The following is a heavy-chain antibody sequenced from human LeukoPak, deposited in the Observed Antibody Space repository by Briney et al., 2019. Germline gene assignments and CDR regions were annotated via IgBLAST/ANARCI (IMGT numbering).Heavy chain of an antibody. V-gene: IGHV5-51*01. J-gene: IGHJ3*02. Sequence: GESLKVSCKGSGYSFTSYWIGWVRQMPGKGLEWMGIIYPGDPDTKYSPSFQGQVTISADKSISTAYLQWSSLKASDTAMYYCARRGNGYSASFDAFDIWGQGTMVTVSS. CDR3: ARRGNGYSASFDAFDI. CDR2: IYPGDPDT. D-gene: IGHD5-12*01. CDR1: GYSFTSYW.